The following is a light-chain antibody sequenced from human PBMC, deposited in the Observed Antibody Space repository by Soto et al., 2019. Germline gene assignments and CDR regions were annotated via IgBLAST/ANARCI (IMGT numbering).Light chain of an antibody. CDR1: QSVASNY. V-gene: IGKV3-20*01. J-gene: IGKJ3*01. CDR2: AAS. Sequence: EIVLTQSPGTLSLSPGERATLSCRASQSVASNYLAWYQQRPGQAPRLLMYAASSRAAGVPDRFSGSGSGTDFTLTISRLEPEDFAAFFCHQYGRSPIFTFGPGTTVDIK. CDR3: HQYGRSPIFT.